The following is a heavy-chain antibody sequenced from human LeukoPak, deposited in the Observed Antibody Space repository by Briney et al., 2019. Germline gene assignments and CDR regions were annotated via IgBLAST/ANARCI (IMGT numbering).Heavy chain of an antibody. CDR2: IYYSGST. Sequence: SETLSLTCTVSGGSISSSSYYWGWIRQPPGKGLEWIGSIYYSGSTYYNPSLKSRVPISVDTSKNQFSLKLSSVTAADTAVYYCARVQRWELLSAAYYFDYWGQGTLVTVSS. CDR3: ARVQRWELLSAAYYFDY. D-gene: IGHD1-26*01. CDR1: GGSISSSSYY. V-gene: IGHV4-39*01. J-gene: IGHJ4*02.